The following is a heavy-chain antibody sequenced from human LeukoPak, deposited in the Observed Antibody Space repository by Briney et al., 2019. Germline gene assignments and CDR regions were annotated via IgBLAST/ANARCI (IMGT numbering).Heavy chain of an antibody. J-gene: IGHJ3*02. D-gene: IGHD6-19*01. CDR3: ARGVSSGWYYAFDI. Sequence: PSETLSLTCAVYGGSFSGYYWSWIRQPPGKGLEWIGEINHRGSTNYNPSLKSRVTISVDTSKNQFSLKLSSVTAADTAVYYCARGVSSGWYYAFDIWGQGTMVTVSS. CDR2: INHRGST. V-gene: IGHV4-34*01. CDR1: GGSFSGYY.